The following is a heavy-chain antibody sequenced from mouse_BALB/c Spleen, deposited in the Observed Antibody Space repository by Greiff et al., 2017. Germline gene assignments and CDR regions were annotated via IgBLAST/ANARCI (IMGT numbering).Heavy chain of an antibody. CDR3: ARQGFTKDYAMDY. Sequence: EVMLVESGGDLVKPGGSLKLSCAASGFTFSSYGMSWVRQTPDKRLEWVATISSGGSYTYYPDSVKGRFTISRDNAKNTLYLQMSSLKSEDTAMYYCARQGFTKDYAMDYWGQGTSVTVSS. D-gene: IGHD1-1*01. V-gene: IGHV5-6*01. CDR1: GFTFSSYG. CDR2: ISSGGSYT. J-gene: IGHJ4*01.